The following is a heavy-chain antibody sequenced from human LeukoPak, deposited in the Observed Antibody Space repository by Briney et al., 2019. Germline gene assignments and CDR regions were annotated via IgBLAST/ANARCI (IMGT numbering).Heavy chain of an antibody. CDR1: GYTFTGYY. D-gene: IGHD6-6*01. CDR2: INPNSGGT. V-gene: IGHV1-2*02. CDR3: ARAGIGKSYSSSSALYY. J-gene: IGHJ4*02. Sequence: ASVKVSCKASGYTFTGYYMHWARQAPGQGLEWMGWINPNSGGTNYAQKFQGRVTMTRDTSISTAYMELSRLRSDDTAEYYCARAGIGKSYSSSSALYYWGQGTLVTVSS.